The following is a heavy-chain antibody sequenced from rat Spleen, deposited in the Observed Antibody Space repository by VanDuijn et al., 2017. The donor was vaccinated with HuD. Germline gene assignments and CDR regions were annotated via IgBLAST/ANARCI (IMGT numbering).Heavy chain of an antibody. V-gene: IGHV2S63*01. D-gene: IGHD1-9*01. J-gene: IGHJ1*01. CDR3: ARTYYGYNFDYYFDF. CDR2: LWRGGST. Sequence: VQLKESGPGLVQPSQTLSLTCTVSGFSVSDYSVHWIRQPPGKGLEWMGVLWRGGSTTYNSTLKSRMGISRDTSKSQVFLKMNSLQTDDTGTYYCARTYYGYNFDYYFDFWGPGTMVTVSS. CDR1: GFSVSDYS.